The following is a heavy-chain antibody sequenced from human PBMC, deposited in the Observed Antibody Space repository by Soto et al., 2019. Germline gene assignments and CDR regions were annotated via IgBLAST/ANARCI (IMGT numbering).Heavy chain of an antibody. Sequence: GGSLRLSCAVSGLTFSSYAMSWVRQAPGKGLEWVSAISGSGGSIYYADSVKGRFTISRDNSKNTLYLQMNSLRVEDTAVYYCAKDIVVVPAAMNAFDIWGQGTMVTVSS. V-gene: IGHV3-23*01. J-gene: IGHJ3*02. CDR2: ISGSGGSI. CDR1: GLTFSSYA. CDR3: AKDIVVVPAAMNAFDI. D-gene: IGHD2-2*01.